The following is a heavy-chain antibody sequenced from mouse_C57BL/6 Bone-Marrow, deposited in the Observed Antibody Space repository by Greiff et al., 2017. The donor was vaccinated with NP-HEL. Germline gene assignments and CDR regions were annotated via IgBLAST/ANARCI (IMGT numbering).Heavy chain of an antibody. V-gene: IGHV1-72*01. CDR1: GYTFTSYW. CDR2: IDPNSGGT. J-gene: IGHJ4*01. CDR3: AREPRRKFPPYYAMDY. Sequence: QVQLQQPGAELVKPGASVKLSCKASGYTFTSYWMHWVKQRPGRGLEWIGRIDPNSGGTKYNEKFKSKATLTVDKPSSTAYMQLSSLTSEDSAVYYCAREPRRKFPPYYAMDYWGQGTSVTVSS.